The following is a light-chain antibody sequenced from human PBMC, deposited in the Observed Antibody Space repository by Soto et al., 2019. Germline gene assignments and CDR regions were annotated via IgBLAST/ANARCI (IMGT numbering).Light chain of an antibody. CDR1: QSVSSKY. CDR3: QHYCGSPEWT. CDR2: DAS. J-gene: IGKJ1*01. Sequence: EIVLTQSPGTLSLSPGERATLSCRASQSVSSKYLGWYQQKPGQAPRLLIYDASNRATDIPDRFSGSGSGTDFILTTGRLETEDFAVYYCQHYCGSPEWTFGQGTKVEIK. V-gene: IGKV3-20*01.